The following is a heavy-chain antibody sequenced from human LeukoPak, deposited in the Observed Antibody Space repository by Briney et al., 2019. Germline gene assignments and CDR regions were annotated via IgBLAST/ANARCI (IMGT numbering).Heavy chain of an antibody. CDR3: ARGDRSAFDI. CDR1: GFTFSYYW. D-gene: IGHD2-21*02. CDR2: TEQDGSEK. J-gene: IGHJ3*02. Sequence: GGSLRLSCAASGFTFSYYWMNWVRQAPGKGLEWVANTEQDGSEKYYVDSVKGRFTISRDNAKNSLYLQMNSLRAEDTAVYYCARGDRSAFDIWGQGTMVTLSS. V-gene: IGHV3-7*01.